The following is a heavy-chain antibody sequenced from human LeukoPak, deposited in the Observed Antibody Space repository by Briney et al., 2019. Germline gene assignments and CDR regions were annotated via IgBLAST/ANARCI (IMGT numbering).Heavy chain of an antibody. J-gene: IGHJ6*02. Sequence: SETLSLTCAVYGGSFSGYYWSWIRQPPGKGLEWTGEINHSGSTNYNPSLKSRVTISVDTSKNQFSLKLSSVTAADTAVYYCARGATVTTHDYYYYYGMDVWGQGTTVTVSS. CDR1: GGSFSGYY. CDR2: INHSGST. D-gene: IGHD4-4*01. V-gene: IGHV4-34*01. CDR3: ARGATVTTHDYYYYYGMDV.